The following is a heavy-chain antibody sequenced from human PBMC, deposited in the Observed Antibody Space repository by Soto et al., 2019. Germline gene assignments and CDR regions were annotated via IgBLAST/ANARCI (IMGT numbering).Heavy chain of an antibody. CDR2: IYYSGTT. CDR3: TLLNGALFVTTYNLFDP. D-gene: IGHD3-10*01. Sequence: PPETLSLTRTVSGDSISSGSYKWRWIRQPPGKGLEWIGDIYYSGTTHYNPSLKSRVTIYIDTPKNQLHLHLRPVPAADPSVYDCTLLNGALFVTTYNLFDPWGQGDPVTDS. V-gene: IGHV4-39*01. J-gene: IGHJ5*02. CDR1: GDSISSGSYK.